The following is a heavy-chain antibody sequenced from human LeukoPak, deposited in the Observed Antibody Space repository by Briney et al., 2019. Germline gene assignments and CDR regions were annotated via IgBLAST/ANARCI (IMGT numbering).Heavy chain of an antibody. CDR2: ISGSSGST. D-gene: IGHD6-13*01. CDR3: AKDPLYSSSWYSDY. CDR1: GFTFSSYA. J-gene: IGHJ4*02. V-gene: IGHV3-23*01. Sequence: GGDLRLSCAASGFTFSSYAMSWVRQAPGKGLEWISAISGSSGSTYYADSVKGRFTFSRDNSKNTLYLQMNSLRAEDTAVYYCAKDPLYSSSWYSDYWGQGTLVTVSS.